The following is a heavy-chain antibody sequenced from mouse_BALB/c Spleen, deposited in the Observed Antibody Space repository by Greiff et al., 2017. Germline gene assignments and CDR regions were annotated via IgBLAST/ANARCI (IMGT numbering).Heavy chain of an antibody. CDR2: ISSGGST. J-gene: IGHJ2*01. V-gene: IGHV5-6-5*01. Sequence: VESGGGLVKPGGSLKLSCAASGFTFSSYAMSWVRQTPEKRLEWVASISSGGSTYYPDSVKGRFTISRDNARNILYLQMSSLRSEDTAMYYCARGPDYGYYFDYWGQGTTLTVSS. CDR3: ARGPDYGYYFDY. D-gene: IGHD1-2*01. CDR1: GFTFSSYA.